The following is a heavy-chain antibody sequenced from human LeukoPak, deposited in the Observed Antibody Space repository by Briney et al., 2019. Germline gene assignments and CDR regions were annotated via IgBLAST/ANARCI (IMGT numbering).Heavy chain of an antibody. Sequence: GGSLRLSCAASGFTFSSYEMNWVRQAPGKGLEWVSYISSSGSTIYYADSVKGRFTISRDNAKNSLYLQMNSLRAEDTAVYYCASEDILTGVASWGQGTLVTVSS. CDR1: GFTFSSYE. V-gene: IGHV3-48*03. J-gene: IGHJ5*02. D-gene: IGHD3-9*01. CDR2: ISSSGSTI. CDR3: ASEDILTGVAS.